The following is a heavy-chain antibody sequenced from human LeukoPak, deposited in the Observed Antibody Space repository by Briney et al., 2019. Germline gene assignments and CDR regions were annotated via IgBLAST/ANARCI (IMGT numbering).Heavy chain of an antibody. CDR3: AKDLSYGDPVI. D-gene: IGHD4-17*01. V-gene: IGHV3-23*01. CDR2: ISASADNT. J-gene: IGHJ3*02. CDR1: GFPFSNYA. Sequence: GGSLRLSCVASGFPFSNYAMSWVRQAPGKGLEWVSSISASADNTYYADSVKGRFTISRDNSKNTLYLQMNSLRAEDTAVYYCAKDLSYGDPVIWGQGTMVTVSS.